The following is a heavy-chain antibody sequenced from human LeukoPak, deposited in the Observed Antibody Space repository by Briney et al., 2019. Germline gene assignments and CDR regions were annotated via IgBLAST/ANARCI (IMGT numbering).Heavy chain of an antibody. Sequence: PGGSLRLSCAASGFTVSSNYMSWVRQAPGKGLEWVSIIYSGGSTYYADSVKGRFTISRDNSKNTLYLQVSSLRVEDTAVYYCARDGGYSYGYGYYYYYGMDVWGQGTTVTVSS. J-gene: IGHJ6*02. CDR3: ARDGGYSYGYGYYYYYGMDV. V-gene: IGHV3-53*01. D-gene: IGHD5-18*01. CDR2: IYSGGST. CDR1: GFTVSSNY.